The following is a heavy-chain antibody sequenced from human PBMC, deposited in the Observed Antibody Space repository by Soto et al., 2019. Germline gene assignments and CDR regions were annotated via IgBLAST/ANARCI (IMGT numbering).Heavy chain of an antibody. CDR1: GGSFSGYY. CDR2: INHSEST. V-gene: IGHV4-34*01. J-gene: IGHJ3*02. Sequence: SETLCLTCAVYGGSFSGYYWSWIRQPPGKGLEWIGEINHSESTNYNPSLKSRGTISVYTSKNQFSLKLSSVTAADTALYYCARLGRVTIFGVVIPDAFDIWGQGTMVTVSS. CDR3: ARLGRVTIFGVVIPDAFDI. D-gene: IGHD3-3*01.